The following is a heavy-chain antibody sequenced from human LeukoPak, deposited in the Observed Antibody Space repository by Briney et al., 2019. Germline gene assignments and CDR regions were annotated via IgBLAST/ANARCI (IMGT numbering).Heavy chain of an antibody. CDR1: GYAISSGYF. Sequence: SETLSLTCSVSGYAISSGYFWGWIRQPPGKGLESIGSIYYSGSTYYNPSLKSRVTISVDTSKNQFSLKLSSVTAADTAVYYCASSPWYNWNYIPWGQGTLVTVSS. CDR3: ASSPWYNWNYIP. V-gene: IGHV4-38-2*02. J-gene: IGHJ5*02. D-gene: IGHD1-7*01. CDR2: IYYSGST.